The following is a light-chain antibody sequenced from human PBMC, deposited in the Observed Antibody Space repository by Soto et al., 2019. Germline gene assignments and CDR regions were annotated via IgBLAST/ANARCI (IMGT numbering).Light chain of an antibody. J-gene: IGKJ5*01. CDR1: RGVLSSANNKNY. V-gene: IGKV4-1*01. CDR2: WAS. CDR3: QQYYSTPRIT. Sequence: DLVVTPSPYSLAVSGGERAICKWKSSRGVLSSANNKNYLAWYQQKPGQPPKLVIYWASTRESGVPDRFSGSGSGTDFTLTISSLQAEDVAVYYCQQYYSTPRITFGQGTRLEIK.